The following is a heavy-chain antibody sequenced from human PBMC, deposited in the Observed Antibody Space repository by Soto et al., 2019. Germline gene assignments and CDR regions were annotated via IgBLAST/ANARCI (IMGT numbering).Heavy chain of an antibody. Sequence: QVQLVQSGAEVKKPGSSLKVSCKTSGASFSTYGISWVRQAPGQGLEWMGGIIPLFGTPKYARKFQGRVSITSDESATTVYMELSSLSSDDTAVYYCARASSAVCGCGICYRLDSSFASWGQVSLVIVSS. J-gene: IGHJ5*01. CDR2: IIPLFGTP. D-gene: IGHD2-21*01. CDR3: ARASSAVCGCGICYRLDSSFAS. V-gene: IGHV1-69*01. CDR1: GASFSTYG.